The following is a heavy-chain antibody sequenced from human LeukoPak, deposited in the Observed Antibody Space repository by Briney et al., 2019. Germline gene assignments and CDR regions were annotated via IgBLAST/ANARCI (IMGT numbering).Heavy chain of an antibody. Sequence: GGSLRLSCAASGFTFSSYGMHWVRQAPGKWREWVAFIRYDGSNKYYADSVKGRFTISRDNSKNTLYLQMNSLRAEDTAAYYCAKVKYDSQRGAFDIWGQGTMVTVSS. D-gene: IGHD3-22*01. J-gene: IGHJ3*02. CDR2: IRYDGSNK. CDR1: GFTFSSYG. V-gene: IGHV3-30*02. CDR3: AKVKYDSQRGAFDI.